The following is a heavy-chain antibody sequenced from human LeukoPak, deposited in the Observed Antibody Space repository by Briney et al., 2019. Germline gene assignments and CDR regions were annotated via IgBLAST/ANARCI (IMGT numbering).Heavy chain of an antibody. CDR2: ISESGGTI. J-gene: IGHJ4*02. CDR1: GFTFDNYE. Sequence: GGSLRLSCVASGFTFDNYEMNWVRQAPGKGLEWVSYISESGGTIYYADSVKGRFSISRDNARNSLFLQMKSLRADDTAVYYCARGFSGYYYVYWGQGTLVTVSS. V-gene: IGHV3-48*03. CDR3: ARGFSGYYYVY. D-gene: IGHD3-22*01.